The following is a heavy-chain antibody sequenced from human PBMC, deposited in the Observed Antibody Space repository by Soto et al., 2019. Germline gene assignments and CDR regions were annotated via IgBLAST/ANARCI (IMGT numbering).Heavy chain of an antibody. CDR3: AREDRYYGTDV. CDR1: GYTFSSYD. V-gene: IGHV1-18*01. Sequence: QGQLVQSGAEVKKPGASVKVSCKTAGYTFSSYDIGWVRQAPGQGLEWMGWISPYNGNTNYAQKFQGRVTMTTDISTKTAYMELRSLRSDDTAVYYCAREDRYYGTDVWGQGTTVTVSS. D-gene: IGHD2-15*01. CDR2: ISPYNGNT. J-gene: IGHJ6*02.